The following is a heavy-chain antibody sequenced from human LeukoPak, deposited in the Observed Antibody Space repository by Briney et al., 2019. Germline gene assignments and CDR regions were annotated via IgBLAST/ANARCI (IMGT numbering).Heavy chain of an antibody. CDR3: ARDDASDPSASFDL. J-gene: IGHJ3*01. CDR2: INPNSGGT. D-gene: IGHD1-26*01. CDR1: GYTFTGYY. V-gene: IGHV1-2*02. Sequence: ASVTVSCKASGYTFTGYYMHWVRQAPGQGLEWMGWINPNSGGTNYAQKFQGRVTMTRDTSISTAYMELSRLRSDDTAVYYCARDDASDPSASFDLWGQGTMVSVSS.